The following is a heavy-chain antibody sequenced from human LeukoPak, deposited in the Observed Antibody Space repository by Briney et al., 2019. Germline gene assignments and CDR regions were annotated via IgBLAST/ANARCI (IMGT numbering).Heavy chain of an antibody. J-gene: IGHJ4*02. V-gene: IGHV4-39*07. CDR3: AVERELTSAVY. Sequence: PSETLSLTCTVSVGSICSSSYYWGWIRQPPGKGLECNGCIYYGGSTYYHPSFKTGVNIPVDTPKNQFSLKQSSVTAGDTGVYYWAVERELTSAVYWGEGTLVTVSS. D-gene: IGHD1-7*01. CDR2: IYYGGST. CDR1: VGSICSSSYY.